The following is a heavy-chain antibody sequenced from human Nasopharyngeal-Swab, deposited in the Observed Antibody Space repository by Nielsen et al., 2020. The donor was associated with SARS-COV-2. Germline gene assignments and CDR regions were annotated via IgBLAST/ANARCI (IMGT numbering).Heavy chain of an antibody. V-gene: IGHV3-7*01. CDR2: VKQDGTEK. Sequence: GESLKISCAASGFTFSPYWTTWVRQAPGKGLEWVANVKQDGTEKYFVDSVKGRFTISRDNAKNSLYLHMNSLRAEDTAVYYCARDEILDYWGQGTLVTVSS. D-gene: IGHD2/OR15-2a*01. CDR3: ARDEILDY. J-gene: IGHJ4*02. CDR1: GFTFSPYW.